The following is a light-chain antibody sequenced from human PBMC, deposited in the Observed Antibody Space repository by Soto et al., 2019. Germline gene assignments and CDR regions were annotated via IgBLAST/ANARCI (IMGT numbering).Light chain of an antibody. V-gene: IGLV2-14*01. J-gene: IGLJ2*01. CDR1: SSDVGGYNY. Sequence: QSALTQPASVSGSPGQSITISCTGTSSDVGGYNYVSWYQQHPGKAPKLMIYEVSNRPSGVSNRFSGSKSGNTASLTISGSQAEDEADYYCSSYTSSSTVVFGGGTKLTV. CDR2: EVS. CDR3: SSYTSSSTVV.